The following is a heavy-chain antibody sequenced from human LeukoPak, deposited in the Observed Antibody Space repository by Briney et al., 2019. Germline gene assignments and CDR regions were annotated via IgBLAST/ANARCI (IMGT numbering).Heavy chain of an antibody. V-gene: IGHV3-53*04. D-gene: IGHD3-10*01. J-gene: IGHJ4*02. CDR3: ARDSGDYYGSGPFDC. CDR1: GFTVSSNC. Sequence: GGSLRLSCAASGFTVSSNCMSWVRQAPGKGLEWVSFIYGGSNTFYADSVKGRFTISRHNSKNTLYLQMNSLRPEDTAVYYCARDSGDYYGSGPFDCWGQGSLVIVSS. CDR2: IYGGSNT.